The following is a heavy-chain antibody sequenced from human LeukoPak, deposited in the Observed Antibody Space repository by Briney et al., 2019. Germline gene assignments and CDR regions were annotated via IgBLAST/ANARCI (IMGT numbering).Heavy chain of an antibody. Sequence: PGGSLRLSCAASGFTFSSYAMSWVRQAPGKGLEWVSAISGSGGSTYYADSVKGRFTISRDNSKNTLYLQMNSLRAEDTAVYHCAMDDFWSGYYNYWGQGTLVTVSS. V-gene: IGHV3-23*01. CDR2: ISGSGGST. D-gene: IGHD3-3*01. CDR3: AMDDFWSGYYNY. CDR1: GFTFSSYA. J-gene: IGHJ4*02.